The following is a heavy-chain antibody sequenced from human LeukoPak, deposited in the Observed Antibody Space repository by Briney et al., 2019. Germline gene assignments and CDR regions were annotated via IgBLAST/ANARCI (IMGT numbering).Heavy chain of an antibody. D-gene: IGHD4-23*01. J-gene: IGHJ4*02. V-gene: IGHV1-18*01. CDR3: ARERNSDYLDY. Sequence: GASVKVSCRTSGYPFSHYRISWVRQAPGQGLEWMGGISAYSGKTDYAETLQGRVTMTTDTATTTPYLEMRTLRSDDTAVYFCARERNSDYLDYWGQGTLVIVSS. CDR2: ISAYSGKT. CDR1: GYPFSHYR.